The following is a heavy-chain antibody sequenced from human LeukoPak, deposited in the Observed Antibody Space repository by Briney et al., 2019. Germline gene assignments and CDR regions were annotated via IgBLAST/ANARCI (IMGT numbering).Heavy chain of an antibody. CDR1: GFTFSSYA. Sequence: GGSLRLSCAASGFTFSSYAMHWVRQAPGKGLEYVSAISSNGGSTYYANSVKGRFTISRDNSKNTLYLQMGSLRAEDMAVYYCARGAPASYYGSGSYYNPPYYWGQGTLVTVSS. V-gene: IGHV3-64*01. CDR2: ISSNGGST. CDR3: ARGAPASYYGSGSYYNPPYY. J-gene: IGHJ4*02. D-gene: IGHD3-10*01.